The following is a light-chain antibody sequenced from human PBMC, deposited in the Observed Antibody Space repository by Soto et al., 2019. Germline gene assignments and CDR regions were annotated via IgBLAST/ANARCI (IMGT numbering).Light chain of an antibody. J-gene: IGLJ1*01. Sequence: QSALTQPASVSGSPGQSITISCTGTSSDVGGYNYVSWYQQHPGKAPKLMIYEVSNRPSGVSNRFSGSKSGNTASLTISGLQAEDEADYCCSSYTSSSTLLDVFGTGTKLTVL. CDR1: SSDVGGYNY. CDR3: SSYTSSSTLLDV. V-gene: IGLV2-14*01. CDR2: EVS.